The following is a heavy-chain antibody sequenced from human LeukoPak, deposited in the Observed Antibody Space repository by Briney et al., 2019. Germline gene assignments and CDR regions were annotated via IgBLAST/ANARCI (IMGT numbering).Heavy chain of an antibody. V-gene: IGHV4-31*03. CDR1: GGSISSGGYY. CDR2: IYYSGST. D-gene: IGHD2-2*01. J-gene: IGHJ6*03. CDR3: ARDTIVVVPAASPYYYYYYMDV. Sequence: SETLSLTCTVSGGSISSGGYYWSWIRQHPGKGLEWIGYIYYSGSTYYNPSLKSRVTISVDTSENQFSLKLSSVTAADTAVYYCARDTIVVVPAASPYYYYYYMDVWGKGTTVTVSS.